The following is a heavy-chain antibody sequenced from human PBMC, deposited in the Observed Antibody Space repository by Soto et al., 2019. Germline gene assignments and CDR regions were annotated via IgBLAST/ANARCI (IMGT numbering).Heavy chain of an antibody. Sequence: GESLKISCAASGFTFRSYAMSWVRQAPGKGLEWVSAISGSGGSTYYADSVKGRFTISRDNSKNTLYLQMNSLRAEDTAVYYCAKMTGITIFGVRDYYYGMDVWGQGTTVTVSS. D-gene: IGHD3-3*01. CDR2: ISGSGGST. CDR3: AKMTGITIFGVRDYYYGMDV. J-gene: IGHJ6*02. V-gene: IGHV3-23*01. CDR1: GFTFRSYA.